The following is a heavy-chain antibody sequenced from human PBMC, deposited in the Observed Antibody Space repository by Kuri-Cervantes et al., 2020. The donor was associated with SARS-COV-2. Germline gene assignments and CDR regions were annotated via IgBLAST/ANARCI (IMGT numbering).Heavy chain of an antibody. CDR1: GGSFSGYY. CDR3: SGRVDFSSVDY. J-gene: IGHJ4*02. V-gene: IGHV4-34*03. CDR2: INHSGST. D-gene: IGHD3/OR15-3a*01. Sequence: GSLRLSCAVYGGSFSGYYWSWIRQPPGKGLEWIGEINHSGSTNYNPSLKSRVTMSLDTSKNQFSLRLSSVTAADTAVYYCSGRVDFSSVDYWGQGTLVTVSS.